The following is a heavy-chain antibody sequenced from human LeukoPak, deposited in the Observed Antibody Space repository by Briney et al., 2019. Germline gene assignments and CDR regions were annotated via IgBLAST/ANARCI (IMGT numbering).Heavy chain of an antibody. CDR2: ISWNSGTV. CDR3: AKGGYSSGWYGDH. Sequence: GRSLRLSCAASGFTFDDYGMHWVRQAPGKGLEGVSGISWNSGTVVYADSVRGRLTISRDKAKKCVYLQMNSLRAEDTALYYCAKGGYSSGWYGDHWGQGTLVTVSS. J-gene: IGHJ4*02. CDR1: GFTFDDYG. D-gene: IGHD6-19*01. V-gene: IGHV3-9*01.